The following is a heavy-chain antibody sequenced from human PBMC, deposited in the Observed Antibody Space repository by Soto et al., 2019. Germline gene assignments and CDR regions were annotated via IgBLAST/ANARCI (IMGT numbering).Heavy chain of an antibody. CDR3: GKADCSDIRCYTVDN. V-gene: IGHV3-23*05. CDR2: IDSSGGST. CDR1: GFTFSTYA. Sequence: EVQVLESGGGLVQPGGSLTLSCAASGFTFSTYAMSWVRQAPGKGLEWVSHIDSSGGSTYYVDSVKGRFTISRDNSKNTLYLQMNSLRAEDTAIYYCGKADCSDIRCYTVDNWGQGTLVTVSS. D-gene: IGHD2-2*02. J-gene: IGHJ4*02.